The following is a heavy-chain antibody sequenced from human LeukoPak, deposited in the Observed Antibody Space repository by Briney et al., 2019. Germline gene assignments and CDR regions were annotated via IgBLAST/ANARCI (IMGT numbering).Heavy chain of an antibody. CDR1: GFTFSSYW. J-gene: IGHJ5*02. Sequence: GGSLRLSCAASGFTFSSYWMHWVRQAPGKGLVWVSRIKSDGSSATYADSMKGRFTISRNNAKNTLYLQMNSLTAEDTAVYYCARRGIYDSSGFDHWGQGTLVTVSS. D-gene: IGHD3-22*01. V-gene: IGHV3-74*01. CDR2: IKSDGSSA. CDR3: ARRGIYDSSGFDH.